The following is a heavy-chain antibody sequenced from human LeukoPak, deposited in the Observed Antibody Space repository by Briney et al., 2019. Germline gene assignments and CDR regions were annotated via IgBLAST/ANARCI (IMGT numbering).Heavy chain of an antibody. CDR3: ARVLGGNYYEFNY. CDR1: GFTFSSYA. J-gene: IGHJ4*02. Sequence: AGGSLRLSCAASGFTFSSYAMSWVRQAPGKGLEWVSSINWNGATIGYADSVKGRFTTSRDNAKNSLYLQMNSLRVEDTALYYRARVLGGNYYEFNYWGQGTLVTVSS. V-gene: IGHV3-20*04. CDR2: INWNGATI. D-gene: IGHD1-26*01.